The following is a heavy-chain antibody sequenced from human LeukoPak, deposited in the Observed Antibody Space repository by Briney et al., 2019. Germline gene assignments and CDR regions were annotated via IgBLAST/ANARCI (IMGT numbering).Heavy chain of an antibody. J-gene: IGHJ3*02. D-gene: IGHD2-15*01. V-gene: IGHV1-69*06. CDR3: ARGIEEDIVVVVAATPAGAFDI. Sequence: GASVKVSCKASGYTFTSYGISWVRQAPGQGLEWMGGIIPIFGTANYAQKFQGRVTITADKSTSTAYMELSSLRSEDTAVYYCARGIEEDIVVVVAATPAGAFDIWGQGTMVTVSS. CDR2: IIPIFGTA. CDR1: GYTFTSYG.